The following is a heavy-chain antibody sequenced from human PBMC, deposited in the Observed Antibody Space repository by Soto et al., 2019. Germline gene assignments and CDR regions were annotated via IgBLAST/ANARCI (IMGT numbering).Heavy chain of an antibody. J-gene: IGHJ4*02. CDR2: IYYSGST. CDR1: GGSTSSYY. D-gene: IGHD3-22*01. Sequence: LSLTCTVSGGSTSSYYWSWIRQPPGKGLEWIGYIYYSGSTNYNPSLKSRVTISVDTSKNQFSLKLSSVTAADTAVYYCASDYYDSSGYVGIFDYWGQGTLVTVSS. V-gene: IGHV4-59*01. CDR3: ASDYYDSSGYVGIFDY.